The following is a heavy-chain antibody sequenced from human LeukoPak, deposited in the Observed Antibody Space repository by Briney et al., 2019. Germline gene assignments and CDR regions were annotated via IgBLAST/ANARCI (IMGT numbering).Heavy chain of an antibody. D-gene: IGHD2-2*01. CDR3: AKANSPRYCSSTSCYALDY. J-gene: IGHJ4*02. CDR1: GFTFSSYA. Sequence: GGSLRLSCAASGFTFSSYAMSWVRQAPGKGLEWASAISGSGGSTYYADSVKGRFTISRDNSKNTLYLQMNSLRAEDTAVYYCAKANSPRYCSSTSCYALDYWGQGTLVTVSS. CDR2: ISGSGGST. V-gene: IGHV3-23*01.